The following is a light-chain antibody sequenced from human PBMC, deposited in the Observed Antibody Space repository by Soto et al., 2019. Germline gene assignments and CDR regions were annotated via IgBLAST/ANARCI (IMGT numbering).Light chain of an antibody. V-gene: IGKV3-11*01. CDR2: DAS. J-gene: IGKJ1*01. CDR1: QSVSTY. CDR3: QQRSNWPVT. Sequence: EIVLTQSPATLSLSPGERATLSCRASQSVSTYLAWYQQKPGQAPRLLIYDASSRATGIPARFSGSGSGTEFTLTISSLEPEDLAVYYCQQRSNWPVTFGQGTRVEIK.